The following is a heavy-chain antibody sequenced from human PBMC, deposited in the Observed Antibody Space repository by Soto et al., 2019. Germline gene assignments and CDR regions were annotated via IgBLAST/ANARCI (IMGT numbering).Heavy chain of an antibody. J-gene: IGHJ6*02. CDR3: AAGRVRGVVITLDYYYYGMDV. Sequence: GASAKVSCKASGFPFTSSAVQWVRQARGQRLEWIGWIVVGSGNTNYAQKFQERVTITRDMSTSTAYMGRSSLRSEDTAGYYCAAGRVRGVVITLDYYYYGMDVWGQGTTVTVSS. D-gene: IGHD3-22*01. V-gene: IGHV1-58*01. CDR1: GFPFTSSA. CDR2: IVVGSGNT.